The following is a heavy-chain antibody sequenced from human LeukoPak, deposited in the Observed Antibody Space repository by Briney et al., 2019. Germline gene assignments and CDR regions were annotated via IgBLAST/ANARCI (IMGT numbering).Heavy chain of an antibody. CDR1: GGSISSYY. V-gene: IGHV4-59*01. CDR2: IYYSGST. CDR3: ARDNSYGYLVFDY. Sequence: PSETLSLTCTVSGGSISSYYWSWIRQPPGKGLEWIGYIYYSGSTNYNPSLKSRVPISVDTSKNQFSLKLSSVTAADTAVYYCARDNSYGYLVFDYWGQGTLVTVSS. J-gene: IGHJ4*02. D-gene: IGHD5-18*01.